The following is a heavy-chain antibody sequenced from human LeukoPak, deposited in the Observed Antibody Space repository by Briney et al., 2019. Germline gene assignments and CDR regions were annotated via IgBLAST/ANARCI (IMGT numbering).Heavy chain of an antibody. V-gene: IGHV3-23*01. Sequence: TGGSLRLSCAASGFTFSNAWMNWVRQAPGKGLEWVSTISGSGGNTYYADSVKGRFTISRDNSKNTLYLQMNSLRAEDTAVYYCAKNVFGYSYGNFDYWGQGTLVTVSS. CDR3: AKNVFGYSYGNFDY. D-gene: IGHD5-18*01. CDR1: GFTFSNAW. J-gene: IGHJ4*02. CDR2: ISGSGGNT.